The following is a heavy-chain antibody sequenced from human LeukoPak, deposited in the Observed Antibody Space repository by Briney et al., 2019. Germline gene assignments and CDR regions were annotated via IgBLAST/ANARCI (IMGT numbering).Heavy chain of an antibody. CDR3: ARHRGYGDYSDAFDI. J-gene: IGHJ3*02. V-gene: IGHV4-59*08. CDR2: VEDFGRT. CDR1: GGSISSSY. D-gene: IGHD4-17*01. Sequence: SETLSLTCTVSGGSISSSYWSWIRQPPGKGLEWIGYVEDFGRTEIYPSLKSRVTMSVDTSKNQFSLKLSSVTAADTAVYYCARHRGYGDYSDAFDIWGQGTMVTVSS.